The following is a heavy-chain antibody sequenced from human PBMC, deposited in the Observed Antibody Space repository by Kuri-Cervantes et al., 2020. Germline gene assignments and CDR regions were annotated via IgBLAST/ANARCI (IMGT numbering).Heavy chain of an antibody. CDR1: GFTFSSYA. Sequence: GESLKISCAASGFTFSSYAMSWVRQAPGEGLEWVSAISGSGGSTYYADSVKGRFTISRDNSKNTLYLQMNSLRAEDTAVYYCAKESSSSQVGYYYYYYMDVWGKGTTVTVSS. D-gene: IGHD6-13*01. CDR3: AKESSSSQVGYYYYYYMDV. V-gene: IGHV3-23*01. CDR2: ISGSGGST. J-gene: IGHJ6*03.